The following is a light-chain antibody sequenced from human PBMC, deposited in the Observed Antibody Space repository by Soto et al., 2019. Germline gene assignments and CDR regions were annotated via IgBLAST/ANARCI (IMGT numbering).Light chain of an antibody. V-gene: IGLV2-14*01. CDR2: EVT. J-gene: IGLJ6*01. Sequence: QSALTQPASVSGSPGQSITISCTGTSRDVGEYPYVSWYQQHPGKVPKLIIYEVTNRPSGVSGRFSGSKSENTASLTISGLQAEYEADYYCSSYSRTNTLVFGSGTKLTVL. CDR1: SRDVGEYPY. CDR3: SSYSRTNTLV.